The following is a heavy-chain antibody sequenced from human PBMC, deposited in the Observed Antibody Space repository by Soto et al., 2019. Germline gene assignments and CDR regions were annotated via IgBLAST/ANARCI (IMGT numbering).Heavy chain of an antibody. J-gene: IGHJ4*02. CDR1: GFTFNTYF. CDR2: ISPYNGNT. D-gene: IGHD2-2*01. CDR3: ARDTSNSFDY. Sequence: HVQLLQSGGELKKPGASVKVSCNTSGFTFNTYFISWVRQAPGLGLEWMGWISPYNGNTKYGEKFQGRVTMTTDTITRTAYMELRNLRIDDTAVYYCARDTSNSFDYWGQGTLVTVSS. V-gene: IGHV1-18*01.